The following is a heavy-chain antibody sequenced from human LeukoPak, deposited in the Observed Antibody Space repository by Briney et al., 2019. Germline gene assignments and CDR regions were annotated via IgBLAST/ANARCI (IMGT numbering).Heavy chain of an antibody. Sequence: LPGGSLRLSCAASGFTFSSYSMNWVRQAPGKGLEWVSYISSSSSTIYYADSVKGRFTISRDNAKNSLYLQMNSLRAEDTAVYYCAREPKLWFGEPHHNYGMDVWGQGTTVTVSS. V-gene: IGHV3-48*04. D-gene: IGHD3-10*01. CDR3: AREPKLWFGEPHHNYGMDV. CDR2: ISSSSSTI. CDR1: GFTFSSYS. J-gene: IGHJ6*02.